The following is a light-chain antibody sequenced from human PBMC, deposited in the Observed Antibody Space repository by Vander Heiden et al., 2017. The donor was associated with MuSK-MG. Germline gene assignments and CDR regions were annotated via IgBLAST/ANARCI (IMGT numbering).Light chain of an antibody. Sequence: DIQMTQSPSSLSASVGDRVTITCRASQSITRYLNWYQQKPGKAPKLLIYDASSLQSGVPSRSSGSGSGTDFTLTISSLQPEDFATYYCQQTDIAPRTFGGGTKVEIK. CDR1: QSITRY. V-gene: IGKV1-39*01. J-gene: IGKJ4*01. CDR2: DAS. CDR3: QQTDIAPRT.